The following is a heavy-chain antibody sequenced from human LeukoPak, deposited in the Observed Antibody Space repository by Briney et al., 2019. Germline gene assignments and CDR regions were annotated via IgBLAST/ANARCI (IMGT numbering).Heavy chain of an antibody. D-gene: IGHD5-18*01. V-gene: IGHV4-39*01. CDR3: AKFKDTAMVTVDY. CDR2: IYYSGST. J-gene: IGHJ4*02. CDR1: GGSISSSSYY. Sequence: SETLSLTRTVSGGSISSSSYYWGWIRQPPGKGLEWIGSIYYSGSTYYNPSLKSRVTISVDTSKNQFSLKLSSVTAADTAVYYCAKFKDTAMVTVDYWGQGTLVTVSS.